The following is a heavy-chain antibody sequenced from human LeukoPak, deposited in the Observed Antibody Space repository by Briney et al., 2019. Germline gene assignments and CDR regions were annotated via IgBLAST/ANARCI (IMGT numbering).Heavy chain of an antibody. D-gene: IGHD6-19*01. CDR3: ARQAQWLVNAYDY. J-gene: IGHJ4*02. CDR2: IEQDGSEK. V-gene: IGHV3-7*01. Sequence: GGSLRLSCAASGFTFSRSWMSWVRQAPGKGLEWVANIEQDGSEKYYVDSVKGRFTISRDNAKNSLYLQMNSLRAEETAVYYCARQAQWLVNAYDYWGQGTLVTVSS. CDR1: GFTFSRSW.